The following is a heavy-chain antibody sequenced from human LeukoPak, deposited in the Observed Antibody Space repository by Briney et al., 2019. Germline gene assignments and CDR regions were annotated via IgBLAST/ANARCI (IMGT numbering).Heavy chain of an antibody. J-gene: IGHJ2*01. CDR3: ARRDGYFDL. CDR2: ISRRGGAI. V-gene: IGHV3-23*01. Sequence: GGSLRLSCVASGFNFSSEAMSWIRKIPGKGLDWVSGISRRGGAIYYADSVKGRFTISRDNSKSTLYLEMNSLRAEDTAVYFCARRDGYFDLWGRGTLVTVSS. CDR1: GFNFSSEA.